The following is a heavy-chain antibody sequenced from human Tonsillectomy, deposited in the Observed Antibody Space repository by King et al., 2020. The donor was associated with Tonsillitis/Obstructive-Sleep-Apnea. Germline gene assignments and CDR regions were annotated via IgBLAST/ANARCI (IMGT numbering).Heavy chain of an antibody. J-gene: IGHJ4*02. V-gene: IGHV4-59*08. CDR1: GGSISSYY. Sequence: QLQESGPGLVKPSETLSLTCTVSGGSISSYYWSWIRQPPGKGLEWIGYIYYSGSTNYNPSLKSRVTISVDTSKNQFSLKLSSVTAADTAVYYCARGYYYDSSGYYPPDYWGQGTLVTVSS. D-gene: IGHD3-22*01. CDR2: IYYSGST. CDR3: ARGYYYDSSGYYPPDY.